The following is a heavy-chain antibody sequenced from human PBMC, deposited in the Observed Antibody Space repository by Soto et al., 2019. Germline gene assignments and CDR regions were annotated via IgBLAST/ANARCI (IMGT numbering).Heavy chain of an antibody. CDR2: IRHDGTET. V-gene: IGHV3-7*03. CDR3: AREVGPRSYFDY. CDR1: GFTFGDYW. D-gene: IGHD1-26*01. Sequence: GGSLRLSCSASGFTFGDYWMTWVRQAPGKGLEWLANIRHDGTETYYLDSVKGQFTVSRDNAKNSVFLQMNNLGAEDTAVYYCAREVGPRSYFDYWGQGTLVTVPQ. J-gene: IGHJ4*02.